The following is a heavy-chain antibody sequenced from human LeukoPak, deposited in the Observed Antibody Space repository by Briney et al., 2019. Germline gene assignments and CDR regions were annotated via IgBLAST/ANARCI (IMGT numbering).Heavy chain of an antibody. CDR3: ARVLRLGQAGSDY. V-gene: IGHV1-18*01. CDR1: RYTFTSYG. J-gene: IGHJ4*02. D-gene: IGHD2-2*01. CDR2: SNPYGGNT. Sequence: ASVKVSCKASRYTFTSYGITWVRQAPGQRLEWMGWSNPYGGNTNYAQKFRGRVTMTTDTSTSTGYMDLRNLTSDDTAVYYCARVLRLGQAGSDYWGQGTLVTVSS.